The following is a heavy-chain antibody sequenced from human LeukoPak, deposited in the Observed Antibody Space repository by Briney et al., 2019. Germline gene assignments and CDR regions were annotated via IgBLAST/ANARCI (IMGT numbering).Heavy chain of an antibody. CDR2: IYYSGST. J-gene: IGHJ3*02. CDR3: ARDRGTYYYDSSGYPADNPFDI. D-gene: IGHD3-22*01. V-gene: IGHV4-31*03. CDR1: GGSISSGGYY. Sequence: PSQTLSLTCTVSGGSISSGGYYWSWIRQHPGKGLEWIGYIYYSGSTYYNPSLKSRVTISVDTSKNQFSLKLSSVTAADTAVYYCARDRGTYYYDSSGYPADNPFDIWGQGTMVTVSS.